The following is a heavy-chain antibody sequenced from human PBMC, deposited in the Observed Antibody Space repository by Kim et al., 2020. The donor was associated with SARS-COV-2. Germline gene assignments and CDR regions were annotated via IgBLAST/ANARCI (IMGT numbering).Heavy chain of an antibody. J-gene: IGHJ4*02. CDR1: GFTFSNHG. CDR2: VGHDGSLQ. D-gene: IGHD3-3*01. V-gene: IGHV3-30*18. CDR3: AKEIGSGLPLED. Sequence: GGSLRLSCAASGFTFSNHGMHWVRQAPGKGLDWVAVVGHDGSLQFYADSAKGRFTISRDNSSNTLYLHMSSLRVDDTAVYYCAKEIGSGLPLEDWGQGTLVTVSS.